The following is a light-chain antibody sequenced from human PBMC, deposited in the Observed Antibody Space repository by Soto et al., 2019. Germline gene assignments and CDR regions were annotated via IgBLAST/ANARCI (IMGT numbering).Light chain of an antibody. CDR2: AAS. CDR3: QQSYSTPPT. V-gene: IGKV1-39*01. J-gene: IGKJ5*01. CDR1: QSISSY. Sequence: IQMAPSPSSLSASVGDRVTITCRASQSISSYLNWYQQKPGKAPKLLIYAASSLQSGVPSGFSGSGSGTDFTLTISSLQPEDFATYYCQQSYSTPPTFGQGTRLEIK.